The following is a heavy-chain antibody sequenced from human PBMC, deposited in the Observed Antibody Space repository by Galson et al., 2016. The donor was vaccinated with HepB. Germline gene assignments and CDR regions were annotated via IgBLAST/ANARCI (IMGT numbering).Heavy chain of an antibody. Sequence: SLRLSCAASGFTFSSYGMHWVRQAPGKGLEWVAVIWYDGSNRYYADSVKGRFTISRDNSKNTLYLQMNSLRAEDTAVYYCAKTYYDFWSGYGYYYGMDVWGQGTTVTVSS. CDR3: AKTYYDFWSGYGYYYGMDV. CDR1: GFTFSSYG. V-gene: IGHV3-33*06. D-gene: IGHD3-3*01. CDR2: IWYDGSNR. J-gene: IGHJ6*02.